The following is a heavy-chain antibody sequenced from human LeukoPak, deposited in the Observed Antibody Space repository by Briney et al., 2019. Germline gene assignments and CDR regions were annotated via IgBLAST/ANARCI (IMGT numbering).Heavy chain of an antibody. CDR3: ARVGATALFYFDS. CDR2: MNPNSGNT. J-gene: IGHJ4*01. D-gene: IGHD1-26*01. Sequence: ASVKVSCKASGYTFTSHDINWVRQATGQGLEWMGCMNPNSGNTVYAQKYQGRVTITRNTSISTAYMELSSLTSEDTAVYYCARVGATALFYFDSWGHGTLVTVSS. CDR1: GYTFTSHD. V-gene: IGHV1-8*03.